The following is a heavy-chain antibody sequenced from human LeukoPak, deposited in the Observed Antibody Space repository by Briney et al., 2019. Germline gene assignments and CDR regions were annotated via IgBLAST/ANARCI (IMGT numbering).Heavy chain of an antibody. J-gene: IGHJ6*02. Sequence: GRSLRLSCAASGFTFDDYAMHWVRQAPGKGLEWVSGISWNSGSIGYADSVKGRFTISRDNAKNSLYLHMNSQRAEDTALYYCAKDIEGNYYYGMDVWGQGTTVTVSS. CDR2: ISWNSGSI. V-gene: IGHV3-9*01. D-gene: IGHD3-10*01. CDR1: GFTFDDYA. CDR3: AKDIEGNYYYGMDV.